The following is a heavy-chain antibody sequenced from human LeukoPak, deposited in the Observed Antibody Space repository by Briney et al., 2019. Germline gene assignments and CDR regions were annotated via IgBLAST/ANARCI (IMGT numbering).Heavy chain of an antibody. CDR2: ISYDGSNK. D-gene: IGHD6-6*01. V-gene: IGHV3-30-3*02. J-gene: IGHJ4*02. CDR1: GFTFSSYA. CDR3: AKPLFTLVPRSFVY. Sequence: PGGSLRLSCAASGFTFSSYAMHWVRQAPGKGLEWVAVISYDGSNKYYADSVKGRFTISRDNSKNTLYLQMNSLRAEDTAVYYCAKPLFTLVPRSFVYWGQGTLVTVSS.